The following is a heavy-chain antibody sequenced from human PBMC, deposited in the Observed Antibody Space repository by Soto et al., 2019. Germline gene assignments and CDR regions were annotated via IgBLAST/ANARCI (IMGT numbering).Heavy chain of an antibody. CDR3: ARLPIVVVPAANYYYYGMDV. CDR2: IYPGDSDT. CDR1: GYSFTSYW. Sequence: PGESLKISCKGSGYSFTSYWIGWVRQMPGKGLEWMGIIYPGDSDTRYSPSFQGQVTISADKSISTAYLQWSSLKASDTAMYYCARLPIVVVPAANYYYYGMDVWGQGTTVTVSS. V-gene: IGHV5-51*01. D-gene: IGHD2-2*01. J-gene: IGHJ6*02.